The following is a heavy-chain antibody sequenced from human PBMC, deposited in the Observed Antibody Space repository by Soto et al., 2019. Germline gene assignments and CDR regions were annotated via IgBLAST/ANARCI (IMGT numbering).Heavy chain of an antibody. V-gene: IGHV4-34*01. CDR2: INHSGST. J-gene: IGHJ4*02. CDR1: GGSFSGYY. D-gene: IGHD5-12*01. Sequence: TLSLTCAVYGGSFSGYYWSWIRQAPGKGLEWIGEINHSGSTNYNPSLKSRVTISVDTSKNQFSLKLSSVTAADTAVYYCARGVEMATIFVFGYWGQGTLVTVSS. CDR3: ARGVEMATIFVFGY.